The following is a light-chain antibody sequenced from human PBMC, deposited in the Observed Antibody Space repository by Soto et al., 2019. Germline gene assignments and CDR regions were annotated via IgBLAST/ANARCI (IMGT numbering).Light chain of an antibody. V-gene: IGKV3D-20*02. Sequence: EIVMTQSPATLSVSPGERATLSCSAIQSVSSTYLAWYQQKSGLAPRLLIYGASSRASGLPARFSGSGSGTDYTLTISSLEPEDFAVYYCQQRRNWPPITFGQGTRLEIK. CDR3: QQRRNWPPIT. CDR1: QSVSSTY. J-gene: IGKJ5*01. CDR2: GAS.